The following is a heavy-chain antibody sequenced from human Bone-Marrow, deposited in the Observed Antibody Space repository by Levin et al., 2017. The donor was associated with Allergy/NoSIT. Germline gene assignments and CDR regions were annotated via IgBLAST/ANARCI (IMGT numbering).Heavy chain of an antibody. Sequence: LGESLKISCQGSGYSFTNFWIGWVRQTPEIGLEWIGIISPADSDTRYSPSFQGQITMSADKPINTAYLQWSSLKASDTAIYFCARTIAASNRFDSWGQGTLVTVSS. V-gene: IGHV5-51*01. CDR2: ISPADSDT. D-gene: IGHD1-14*01. J-gene: IGHJ4*02. CDR3: ARTIAASNRFDS. CDR1: GYSFTNFW.